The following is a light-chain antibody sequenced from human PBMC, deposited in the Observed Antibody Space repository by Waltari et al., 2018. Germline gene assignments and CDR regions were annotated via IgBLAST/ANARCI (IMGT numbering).Light chain of an antibody. Sequence: QLLLTQSPSAPASLGDSVKLTCTVSSGHTNHPIPRHHQHPQEGPRYLMKVNSDGSHIKGDGTXDRFSGSSSGAERYLIISSLQAEDEADYYCQTGGFGIWVFGGGTTLTVL. J-gene: IGLJ3*02. CDR1: SGHTNHP. CDR2: VNSDGSH. CDR3: QTGGFGIWV. V-gene: IGLV4-69*01.